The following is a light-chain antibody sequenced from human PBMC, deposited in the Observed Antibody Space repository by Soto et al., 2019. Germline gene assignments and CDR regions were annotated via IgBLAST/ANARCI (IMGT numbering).Light chain of an antibody. CDR1: QSVSSY. Sequence: EIVLTQSPATLSLSPGERATLSCRASQSVSSYLAWYQQKPGQATRLLIYDASNRATGIPARFSGSGSGTDFTLTISSLEREDFAVYYCQQRSNWRALTFGGGTKVEIK. J-gene: IGKJ4*01. CDR2: DAS. V-gene: IGKV3-11*01. CDR3: QQRSNWRALT.